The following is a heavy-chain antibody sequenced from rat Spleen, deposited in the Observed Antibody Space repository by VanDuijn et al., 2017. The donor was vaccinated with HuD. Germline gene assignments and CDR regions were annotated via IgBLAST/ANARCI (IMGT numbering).Heavy chain of an antibody. CDR2: ITHNDGST. CDR1: GFTFNNYW. D-gene: IGHD5-1*01. V-gene: IGHV5-31*01. Sequence: EVQLVESGGGLVQPGRSLKLSCVASGFTFNNYWMTWIRQAPGKGLEWVATITHNDGSTYYPDSVKGRFTIPRDNAKSTLYLQMNSRRSEDTATYYFTSEDWVLTDWGQGVMVTVSS. CDR3: TSEDWVLTD. J-gene: IGHJ2*01.